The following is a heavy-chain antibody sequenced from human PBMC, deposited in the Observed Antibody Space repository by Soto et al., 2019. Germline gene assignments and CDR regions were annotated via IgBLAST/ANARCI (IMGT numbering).Heavy chain of an antibody. Sequence: ASVKVSCKASGYTFTSYGISWVRQAPGQGLEWMGWISAYNGNTNYAQKLQGRVTMTTDTSTSTAYMELRSLRSDDTAVYYCARGVVSRVFYYYMDVWGKGTTVTVSS. CDR1: GYTFTSYG. D-gene: IGHD3-3*01. CDR3: ARGVVSRVFYYYMDV. V-gene: IGHV1-18*01. J-gene: IGHJ6*03. CDR2: ISAYNGNT.